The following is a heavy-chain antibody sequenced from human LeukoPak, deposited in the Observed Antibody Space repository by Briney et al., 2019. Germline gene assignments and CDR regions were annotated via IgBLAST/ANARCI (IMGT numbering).Heavy chain of an antibody. CDR1: GFTFSTYD. V-gene: IGHV3-23*01. Sequence: GGSLRLSCAASGFTFSTYDMSWVRQAPGKGLEWVSAISASGGKTYFADSVKGRFTISRDTSKNTLSLQMSSLRAEDTAVYYCARRDCGGDSCHGLAFDIWGQGTMVTVSS. CDR2: ISASGGKT. J-gene: IGHJ3*02. CDR3: ARRDCGGDSCHGLAFDI. D-gene: IGHD2-21*01.